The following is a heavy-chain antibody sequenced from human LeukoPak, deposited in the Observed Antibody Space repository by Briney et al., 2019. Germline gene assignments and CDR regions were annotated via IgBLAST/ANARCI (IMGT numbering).Heavy chain of an antibody. D-gene: IGHD6-13*01. CDR3: ARPYSPARWGLAAADYYYMDV. J-gene: IGHJ6*03. CDR1: GYTFTDYY. V-gene: IGHV1-2*02. Sequence: ASVKVSCKASGYTFTDYYIHRVRQAPGQGLEWMGWINPNSGGTNYAQKFQGRVTMTRDTSISTAYVELSRLRSDDTAVYYCARPYSPARWGLAAADYYYMDVWGKGTTVTVSS. CDR2: INPNSGGT.